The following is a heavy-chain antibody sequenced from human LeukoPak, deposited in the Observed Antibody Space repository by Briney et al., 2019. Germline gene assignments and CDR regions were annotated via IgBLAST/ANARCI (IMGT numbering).Heavy chain of an antibody. J-gene: IGHJ4*02. CDR2: IYPGDSDT. CDR3: ARQGEQLVSCHFDY. CDR1: GYSFTNYW. D-gene: IGHD6-6*01. V-gene: IGHV5-51*01. Sequence: GESLKISCXGSGYSFTNYWIGWVRQMPGKGLEWMGSIYPGDSDTRYSPSFRGQVTISADKSISTAYLQWSSLKASDTAMYYCARQGEQLVSCHFDYWGQGTLVTVSS.